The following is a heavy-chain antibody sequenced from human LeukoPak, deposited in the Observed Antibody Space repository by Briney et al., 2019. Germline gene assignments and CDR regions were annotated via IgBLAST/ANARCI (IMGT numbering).Heavy chain of an antibody. V-gene: IGHV1-2*02. Sequence: ASMKVSCKSSGFTCTDHYIHWVRQGPGQRLEWMGYIGPHSTFTSSPQEFQGRVTMTRDASMSTAYMELTRLTSDDTAVYYCVREGEGPLSKDFDYWGQGTLVTVSS. CDR1: GFTCTDHY. CDR3: VREGEGPLSKDFDY. D-gene: IGHD2/OR15-2a*01. CDR2: IGPHSTFT. J-gene: IGHJ4*02.